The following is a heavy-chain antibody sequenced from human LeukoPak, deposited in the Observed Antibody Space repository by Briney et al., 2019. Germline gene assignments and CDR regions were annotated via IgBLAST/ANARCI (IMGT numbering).Heavy chain of an antibody. V-gene: IGHV3-74*03. Sequence: PGRSLRLSCVASGFIFDEYAMHWVRQAPGTGLVWVSRIHPDGSITTYADSVKGRFTISRDNAKNTLYLQMNSLRAEDTAVYYCAPQQTYSPYNWFDPWGQGTLVTVSS. D-gene: IGHD5-12*01. J-gene: IGHJ5*02. CDR2: IHPDGSIT. CDR1: GFIFDEYA. CDR3: APQQTYSPYNWFDP.